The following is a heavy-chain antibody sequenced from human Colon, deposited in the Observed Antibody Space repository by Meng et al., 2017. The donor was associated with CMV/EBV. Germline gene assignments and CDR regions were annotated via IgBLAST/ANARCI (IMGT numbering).Heavy chain of an antibody. CDR2: INGDGSRQ. D-gene: IGHD2-15*01. J-gene: IGHJ4*02. Sequence: GESLKISCAASGFTFSSYAMSWVRQAPGKGLEWVGNINGDGSRQDYVDSVEGRFAMIRDNARNSLYLQMNRLRAEDTGVYYCASGPRSGSYWGRGTLVTVSS. V-gene: IGHV3-7*01. CDR3: ASGPRSGSY. CDR1: GFTFSSYA.